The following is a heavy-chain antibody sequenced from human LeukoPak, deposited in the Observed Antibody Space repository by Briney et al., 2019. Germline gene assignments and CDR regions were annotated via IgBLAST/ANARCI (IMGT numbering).Heavy chain of an antibody. CDR1: GFTFINYA. CDR2: FTGGGGGA. V-gene: IGHV3-23*01. Sequence: GGSLRLSCAASGFTFINYAMTWVRQAPGKRPEWVSGFTGGGGGAYYADSVKGRFTISRDNSMNTLSLQMNSLRAEDTAIYYCARGHNSGSYYYMDVWGKGTTVTVSS. J-gene: IGHJ6*03. D-gene: IGHD6-19*01. CDR3: ARGHNSGSYYYMDV.